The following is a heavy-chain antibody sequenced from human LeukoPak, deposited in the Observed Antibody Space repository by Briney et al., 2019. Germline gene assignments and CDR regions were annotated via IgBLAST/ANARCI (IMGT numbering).Heavy chain of an antibody. CDR3: ATRAGAFSGNYFLY. CDR1: GHTLSELS. Sequence: ASVKVSCKVSGHTLSELSMHWVRQAPGKGLEWMGGFDPEDGETVYAQRFQGRVTMTDDRSTDTTCMELSSLSSEDTAVYYCATRAGAFSGNYFLYWGQRTLVTVSS. J-gene: IGHJ4*02. D-gene: IGHD1-26*01. V-gene: IGHV1-24*01. CDR2: FDPEDGET.